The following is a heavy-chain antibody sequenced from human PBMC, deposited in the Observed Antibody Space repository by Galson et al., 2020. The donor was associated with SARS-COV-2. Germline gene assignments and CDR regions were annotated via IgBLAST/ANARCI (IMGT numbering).Heavy chain of an antibody. V-gene: IGHV4-59*01. D-gene: IGHD6-19*01. CDR1: GGSISNNY. J-gene: IGHJ4*02. CDR3: ARVGDSSSWAYYFDY. CDR2: VHYTGDT. Sequence: ETSETLSLTCTVSGGSISNNYWSWIRQPPGKGLEWIGYVHYTGDTNYNPSLDSRLRISVDRSSNQFSLNLRSVTAADTAVYYCARVGDSSSWAYYFDYWGQGTLVTVSS.